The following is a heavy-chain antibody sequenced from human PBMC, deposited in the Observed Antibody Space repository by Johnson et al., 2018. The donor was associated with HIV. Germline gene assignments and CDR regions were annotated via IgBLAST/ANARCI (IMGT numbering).Heavy chain of an antibody. D-gene: IGHD6-6*01. V-gene: IGHV3-53*01. CDR2: IYSGGST. CDR1: GFTVSRSY. Sequence: VQLVESGGGLIQPGGSLRFSCAGSGFTVSRSYMSWVRQAPGKGLEWVSVIYSGGSTYYADSVKGRCTISRDNSKNTLHLQMKSLRAEDTAVYYCASPWGRFSTSSLDIFDIWGQGTMVTVSS. J-gene: IGHJ3*02. CDR3: ASPWGRFSTSSLDIFDI.